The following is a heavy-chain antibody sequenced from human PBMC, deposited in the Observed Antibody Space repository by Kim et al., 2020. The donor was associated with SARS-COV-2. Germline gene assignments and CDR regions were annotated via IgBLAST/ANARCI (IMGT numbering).Heavy chain of an antibody. V-gene: IGHV1-18*01. J-gene: IGHJ4*02. CDR3: ARVGMITFGGVIVAFDY. D-gene: IGHD3-16*02. Sequence: ASVKVSCKASGYTFTSYGISWVRQAPGQGLEWMGWISAYNGNTNYAQKLQGRVTMTTDTSTSTAYMELRSLRSDDTAVYYCARVGMITFGGVIVAFDYWGQGTLVTVSS. CDR1: GYTFTSYG. CDR2: ISAYNGNT.